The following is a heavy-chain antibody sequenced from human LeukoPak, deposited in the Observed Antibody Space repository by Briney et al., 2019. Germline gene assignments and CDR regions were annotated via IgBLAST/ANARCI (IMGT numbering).Heavy chain of an antibody. CDR3: ACPSGNHLYSFDY. J-gene: IGHJ4*02. CDR2: IYYSGST. Sequence: SETLSLTCTVSGGSISSSSYYWGSIRQPPGKGLEWIGSIYYSGSTYYNPSLKSRVTISVDTSKNQFSLKLSSVTAADTAVYYCACPSGNHLYSFDYWGQGTLLTVSS. V-gene: IGHV4-39*01. D-gene: IGHD1-14*01. CDR1: GGSISSSSYY.